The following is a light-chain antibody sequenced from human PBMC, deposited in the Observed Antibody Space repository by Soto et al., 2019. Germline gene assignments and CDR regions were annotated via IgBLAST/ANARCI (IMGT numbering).Light chain of an antibody. CDR1: SSDVGGYNY. Sequence: QSPLTEPASVSGSPGQSITISCTGTSSDVGGYNYLSWYQQNPCKAPRLMIYEVSNRPSGVSNRSSGSKSGNMASLTISGLQAEDEADYYCSSYTINGTYVFGTGTKVA. J-gene: IGLJ1*01. V-gene: IGLV2-14*01. CDR2: EVS. CDR3: SSYTINGTYV.